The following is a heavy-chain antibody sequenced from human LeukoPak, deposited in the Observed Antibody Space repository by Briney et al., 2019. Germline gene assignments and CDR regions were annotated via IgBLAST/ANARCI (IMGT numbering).Heavy chain of an antibody. CDR1: GFTFSSYG. D-gene: IGHD5-18*01. Sequence: ERSLRLSCAASGFTFSSYGMHWVRQVPGKGLEWVAVIWYDGSNKYYADSVKGRFTISRDNSKNTLYLQMNSPRAEDTAVYYCARDRVDTAMVIFTYWGQGTLVTVSS. V-gene: IGHV3-30*19. CDR3: ARDRVDTAMVIFTY. CDR2: IWYDGSNK. J-gene: IGHJ4*02.